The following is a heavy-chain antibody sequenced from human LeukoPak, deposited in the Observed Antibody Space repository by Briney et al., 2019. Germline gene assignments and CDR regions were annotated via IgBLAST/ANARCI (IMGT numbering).Heavy chain of an antibody. CDR1: GFTFSSYA. V-gene: IGHV3-23*01. CDR2: ISGSGDST. J-gene: IGHJ4*02. Sequence: GSLRLSCAASGFTFSSYAMSWVRQAPGKGLEWVSAISGSGDSTYYSDSVKGRFTISRDNSKNTLYVQMNSLGAEDTAVYYCAKPLVSDYYDSSGYWGYWGQGTLVTVSS. D-gene: IGHD3-22*01. CDR3: AKPLVSDYYDSSGYWGY.